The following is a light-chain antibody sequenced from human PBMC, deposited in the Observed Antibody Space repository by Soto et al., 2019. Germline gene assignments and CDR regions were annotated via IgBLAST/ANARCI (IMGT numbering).Light chain of an antibody. CDR1: SSDVGGYNY. CDR2: DVS. CDR3: SSYTTSNTRQIV. J-gene: IGLJ1*01. V-gene: IGLV2-14*03. Sequence: QSVLTQPASVSGSPGQSITISCTGTSSDVGGYNYVSWYQHHPGKAPKLMIYDVSNRPSGISKRFSGSKSGNTASLTISGLQPEDEGDYYCSSYTTSNTRQIVFGTGTKVTVL.